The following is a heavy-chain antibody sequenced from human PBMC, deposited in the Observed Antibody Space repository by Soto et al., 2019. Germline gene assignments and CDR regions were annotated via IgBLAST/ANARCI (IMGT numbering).Heavy chain of an antibody. V-gene: IGHV3-53*01. D-gene: IGHD6-13*01. CDR3: ARGRGSTSWYYFDY. Sequence: GGSLRLSCAAPGFTVSSNYMSWVRQAPGKGLEWVSVIYSGGSTYYADSVKGRFTISRDNSKNTLYPQMNSLRAEDTAVYYCARGRGSTSWYYFDYWGQGTQVTVSS. CDR1: GFTVSSNY. J-gene: IGHJ4*02. CDR2: IYSGGST.